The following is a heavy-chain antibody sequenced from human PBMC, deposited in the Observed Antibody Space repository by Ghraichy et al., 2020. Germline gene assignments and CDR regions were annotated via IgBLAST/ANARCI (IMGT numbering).Heavy chain of an antibody. V-gene: IGHV3-15*01. Sequence: GGSLRLSCAASGFAFSNAWMSWVRQAPGKGLEWVGRIKSETSGGTIEYAAPVQHRFTISRDDSKNTLYLQMNSLKTEDTAVYYGTTNLAYWGRGTLVTVSS. CDR2: IKSETSGGTI. CDR3: TTNLAY. D-gene: IGHD1-14*01. CDR1: GFAFSNAW. J-gene: IGHJ1*01.